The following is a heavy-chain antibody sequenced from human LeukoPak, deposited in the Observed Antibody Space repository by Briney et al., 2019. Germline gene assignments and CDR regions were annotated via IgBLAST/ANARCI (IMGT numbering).Heavy chain of an antibody. D-gene: IGHD3-10*01. CDR3: ARRLLGELFGFDY. CDR2: ISSNSNSI. Sequence: PGGSLRLACKASGFTFSSYEMNWVRQAPGKGLEWLSYISSNSNSIYYARSVKGRFTISRDNAENSLYLQMNNLRAEDTAVYYCARRLLGELFGFDYWGQGTLVTVSS. V-gene: IGHV3-48*03. CDR1: GFTFSSYE. J-gene: IGHJ4*02.